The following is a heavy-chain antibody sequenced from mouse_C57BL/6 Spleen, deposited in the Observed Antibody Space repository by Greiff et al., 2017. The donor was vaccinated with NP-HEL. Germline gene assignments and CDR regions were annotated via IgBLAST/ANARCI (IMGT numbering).Heavy chain of an antibody. CDR3: ARRSWDGDAMDY. Sequence: EVQVVESEGGLVQPGSSMKLSCTASGFTFSDYYMAWVRQVPEKGLEWVANINYDGSSTYYLDSLKSRFIISRDNAKNILYLQMSSLKSEDTATYYCARRSWDGDAMDYWGQGTSVTVSS. CDR1: GFTFSDYY. D-gene: IGHD4-1*01. J-gene: IGHJ4*01. V-gene: IGHV5-16*01. CDR2: INYDGSST.